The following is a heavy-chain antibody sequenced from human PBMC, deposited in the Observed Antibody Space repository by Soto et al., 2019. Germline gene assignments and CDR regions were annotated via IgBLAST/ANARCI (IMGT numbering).Heavy chain of an antibody. CDR2: ISGSGGST. CDR1: GFTFSSYA. CDR3: AKWVIVVVITGGFLDY. D-gene: IGHD3-22*01. Sequence: GGSLRLSCAASGFTFSSYAMSWVRQAPGKGLEWVSAISGSGGSTYYADSVKGRFTISRDNSKNTLYLQMNSLRAEDTAVYYCAKWVIVVVITGGFLDYWGKGTLVTVSS. J-gene: IGHJ4*02. V-gene: IGHV3-23*01.